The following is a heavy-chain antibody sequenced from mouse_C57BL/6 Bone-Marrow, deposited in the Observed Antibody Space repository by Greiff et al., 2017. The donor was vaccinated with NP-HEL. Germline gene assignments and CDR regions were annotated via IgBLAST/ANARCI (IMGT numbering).Heavy chain of an antibody. CDR1: GFTFSSYG. Sequence: EVQGVESGGDLVKPGGSLKLSCAASGFTFSSYGMSWVRQTPDKRLEWVATISSGGSYTYYPDSVKGRFTISRDNAKNTLYLQMSSLKSEDTAMYYCARHMLDCDYWGQGTTLTVSS. D-gene: IGHD6-5*01. V-gene: IGHV5-6*01. CDR2: ISSGGSYT. CDR3: ARHMLDCDY. J-gene: IGHJ2*01.